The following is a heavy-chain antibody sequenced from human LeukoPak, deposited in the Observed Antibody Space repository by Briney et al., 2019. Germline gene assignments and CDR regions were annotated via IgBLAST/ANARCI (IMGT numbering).Heavy chain of an antibody. J-gene: IGHJ2*01. V-gene: IGHV4-59*01. Sequence: SETLSLTCTVSGGSISTYYWSWLRQPPGKGLEWIGYIYYTGSTNYNPSLKSRVTISLDTSKNQFSLKLSSVTAADTAVYYCARGLLMFGAPRYSDLWGRGNRVTLSS. D-gene: IGHD3-10*02. CDR2: IYYTGST. CDR1: GGSISTYY. CDR3: ARGLLMFGAPRYSDL.